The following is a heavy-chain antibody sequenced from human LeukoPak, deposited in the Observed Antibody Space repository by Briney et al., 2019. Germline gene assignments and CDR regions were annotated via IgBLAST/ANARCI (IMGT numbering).Heavy chain of an antibody. V-gene: IGHV1-69*04. CDR3: AMDEGILGSHF. Sequence: SVKVSCKTSGGTFSSYGIVWVRQAPGQGLEWLGRIIPVFNIAYYARKFQGRVSITADKSTTTAYMELTSLTSEDTAVYFCAMDEGILGSHFWGQGTLVTVSS. D-gene: IGHD3-16*01. CDR2: IIPVFNIA. CDR1: GGTFSSYG. J-gene: IGHJ4*02.